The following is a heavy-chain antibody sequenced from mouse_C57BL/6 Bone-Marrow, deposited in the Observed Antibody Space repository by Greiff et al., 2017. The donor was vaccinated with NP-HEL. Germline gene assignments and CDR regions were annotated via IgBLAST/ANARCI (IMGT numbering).Heavy chain of an antibody. CDR2: INPNNGGT. CDR3: ARGTTVVADDYAMDD. V-gene: IGHV1-18*01. D-gene: IGHD1-1*01. J-gene: IGHJ4*01. CDR1: GYTFTDYN. Sequence: EVQLQQSGPELVKPGASVKIPCKASGYTFTDYNMDWVKQSHGKSLEWIGDINPNNGGTIYNQKFKGKATLTVDKSSSTAYMELRSLTSEDTAGYDCARGTTVVADDYAMDDWGEGTSVTGAS.